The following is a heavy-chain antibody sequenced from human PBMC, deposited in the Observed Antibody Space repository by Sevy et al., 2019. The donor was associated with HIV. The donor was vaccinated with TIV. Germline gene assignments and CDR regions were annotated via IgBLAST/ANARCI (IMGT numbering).Heavy chain of an antibody. CDR2: INNGGST. CDR1: GFTFSNYA. V-gene: IGHV3-23*01. D-gene: IGHD5-18*01. CDR3: ASGDTTMITDLDY. Sequence: GGSLRLSCGASGFTFSNYAMSWVRQAPGKGPEWVSGINNGGSTYYADSVQGWFTISRDNSKKMVFQQMNSLRAEDTVVYYCASGDTTMITDLDYWGQGALVTVSS. J-gene: IGHJ4*02.